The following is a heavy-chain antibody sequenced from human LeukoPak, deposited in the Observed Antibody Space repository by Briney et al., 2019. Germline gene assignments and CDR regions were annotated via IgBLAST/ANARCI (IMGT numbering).Heavy chain of an antibody. CDR2: IYSGGST. J-gene: IGHJ4*02. Sequence: PGGSLRLSCAASGFTVSSNYMSWVRQAPGKGLEWVSVIYSGGSTYYADSVKGRFTISRDNSKNTLYLQMNSLRAEDTAVYYCAKSPHYYDSSGYYNPTAYYFDYWGQGTLVTVSS. CDR3: AKSPHYYDSSGYYNPTAYYFDY. V-gene: IGHV3-66*01. CDR1: GFTVSSNY. D-gene: IGHD3-22*01.